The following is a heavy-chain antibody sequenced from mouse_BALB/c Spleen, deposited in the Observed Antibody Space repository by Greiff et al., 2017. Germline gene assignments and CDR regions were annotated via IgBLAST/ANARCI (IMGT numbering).Heavy chain of an antibody. Sequence: DVKLQESGPGLVKPSQSLSLTCSVTGYSITSGYYWNWIRQFPGNKLEWMGYISYDGSNNYNPSLKNRISITRDTSKNQFFLKLNSVTTEDTATYYGARGAYGSSYGFAYWGQGTLVTVSA. V-gene: IGHV3-6*02. J-gene: IGHJ3*01. CDR3: ARGAYGSSYGFAY. CDR1: GYSITSGYY. D-gene: IGHD1-1*01. CDR2: ISYDGSN.